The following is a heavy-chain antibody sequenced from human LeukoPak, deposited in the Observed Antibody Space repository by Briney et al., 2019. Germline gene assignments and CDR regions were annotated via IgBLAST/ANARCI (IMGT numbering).Heavy chain of an antibody. CDR1: GFTFSSYS. D-gene: IGHD3-10*01. J-gene: IGHJ1*01. Sequence: PGGSLRLSCAASGFTFSSYSMSWVRQAPGKGLECVSRISWNSSSIGYADSVKGGFTISTDNAKNSLYLQMKSLSAADTACNFCSKEGWLRGLLYRPPLQHWGQGTLVTVS. CDR2: ISWNSSSI. CDR3: SKEGWLRGLLYRPPLQH. V-gene: IGHV3-9*01.